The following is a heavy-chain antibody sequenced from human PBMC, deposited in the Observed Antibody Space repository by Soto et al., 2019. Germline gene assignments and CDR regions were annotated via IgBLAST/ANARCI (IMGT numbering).Heavy chain of an antibody. J-gene: IGHJ4*02. Sequence: PGESLKISCKGSGYSFTSYWIDWVRQMPGKGLEWMGIIYPGDSDTRYSPSFQGQVTISADKSISTAYLQWSSLKASDTAMYYCARNSIPSRGDSSGSIDYWGQGTLVTVSS. CDR1: GYSFTSYW. V-gene: IGHV5-51*01. CDR3: ARNSIPSRGDSSGSIDY. CDR2: IYPGDSDT. D-gene: IGHD6-19*01.